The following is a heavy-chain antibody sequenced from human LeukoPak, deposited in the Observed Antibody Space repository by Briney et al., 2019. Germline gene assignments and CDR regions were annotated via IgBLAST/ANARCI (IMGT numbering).Heavy chain of an antibody. J-gene: IGHJ4*02. Sequence: ASVKVSCKASGYSFTDKYMHWVRQATGQGLEWMGWMNPNSGNTGYAQKFQGRVTITRNTSISTAYMELSSLRSEDTAVYYCARARGSPRNFDYWGQGTLVTVSS. V-gene: IGHV1-8*03. CDR1: GYSFTDKY. CDR3: ARARGSPRNFDY. CDR2: MNPNSGNT.